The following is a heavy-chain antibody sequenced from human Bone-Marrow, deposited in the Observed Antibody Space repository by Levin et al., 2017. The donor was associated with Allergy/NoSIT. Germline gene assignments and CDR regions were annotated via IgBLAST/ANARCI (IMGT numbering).Heavy chain of an antibody. CDR3: GRAVVRRQQPYGGYGMDG. Sequence: GESLKISCTASGYTFTGYYIHWVRQAPGQGLEWMGWTNPNSGATNHAQKFQGRVVMSRDTFLRTAYREITSLTTNDAAVYYCGRAVVRRQQPYGGYGMDGWGQGTMVTVS. CDR2: TNPNSGAT. J-gene: IGHJ6*02. CDR1: GYTFTGYY. V-gene: IGHV1-2*02. D-gene: IGHD2-2*01.